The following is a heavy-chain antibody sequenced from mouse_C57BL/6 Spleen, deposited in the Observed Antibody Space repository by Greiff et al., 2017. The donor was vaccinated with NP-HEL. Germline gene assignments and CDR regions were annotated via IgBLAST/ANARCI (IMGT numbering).Heavy chain of an antibody. J-gene: IGHJ2*01. V-gene: IGHV1-69*01. Sequence: VKLQQPGAELVMPGASVKLSCKASGYTFTSYWMHWVKQRPGQGLEWIGEIDPSDSYTNYNQKFKGKSTLTVDKSSSTAYMQLSSLTSEDSAVYYCARLVENFDYWGQGTTLTVSS. CDR3: ARLVENFDY. CDR1: GYTFTSYW. CDR2: IDPSDSYT. D-gene: IGHD1-1*02.